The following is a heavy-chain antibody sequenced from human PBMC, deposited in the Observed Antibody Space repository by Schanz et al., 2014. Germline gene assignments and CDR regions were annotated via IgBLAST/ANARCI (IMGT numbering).Heavy chain of an antibody. CDR3: ARPRFDYGEVDY. D-gene: IGHD4-17*01. CDR2: MSYDGSIK. V-gene: IGHV3-33*08. J-gene: IGHJ4*02. Sequence: VQLVESGGGLVQPGGSLRLSCAASGFTFSDHYMDWVRQAPGKGLEWVAAMSYDGSIKYYGDSVKGRFTISRDRFQNTLYLRMSSLRAEDTAVYYCARPRFDYGEVDYWGQGTLVTVSS. CDR1: GFTFSDHY.